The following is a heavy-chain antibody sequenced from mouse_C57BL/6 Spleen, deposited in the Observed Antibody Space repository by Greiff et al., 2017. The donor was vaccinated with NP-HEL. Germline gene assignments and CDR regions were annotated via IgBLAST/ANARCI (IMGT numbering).Heavy chain of an antibody. Sequence: EVQGVESGGGLVQPGGSLSLSCAASGFTFTDYYMSWVRQPPGKALEWLGFIRNKANGYTTEYSASVKGRFTISSDNSQSILYLQMNALRAEDSATYSCARAIHYDYADDPFYTMDYRGQGTSVTVSS. V-gene: IGHV7-3*01. D-gene: IGHD2-4*01. CDR2: IRNKANGYTT. J-gene: IGHJ4*01. CDR1: GFTFTDYY. CDR3: ARAIHYDYADDPFYTMDY.